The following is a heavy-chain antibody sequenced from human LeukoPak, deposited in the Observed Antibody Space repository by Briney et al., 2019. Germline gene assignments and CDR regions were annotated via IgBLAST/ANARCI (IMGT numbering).Heavy chain of an antibody. J-gene: IGHJ6*02. CDR3: ARGNDFWSGYFYYYYYYGMDV. CDR2: IYYSGST. V-gene: IGHV4-61*08. D-gene: IGHD3-3*01. Sequence: TSETLSLTCTVSGGSISSGDYYWSWIRQPPGKGLEWIVYIYYSGSTNYNPSLKSRVTISVDTSKNQFSLKLSSVTAADTAVYYCARGNDFWSGYFYYYYYYGMDVWGQGTTVTVSS. CDR1: GGSISSGDYY.